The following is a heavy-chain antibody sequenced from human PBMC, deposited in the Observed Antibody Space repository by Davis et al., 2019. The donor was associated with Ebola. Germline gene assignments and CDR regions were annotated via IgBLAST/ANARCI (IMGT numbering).Heavy chain of an antibody. CDR2: IFYSGST. CDR3: AREDILGGGYSDY. J-gene: IGHJ4*02. V-gene: IGHV4-59*11. CDR1: GGSISSHY. Sequence: PSETLSLTCTVSGGSISSHYWSWVRQPPGKGLEWIGYIFYSGSTNYNPSLKSRVTMSVATSKNQFSLELSSVTAAETAVYYCAREDILGGGYSDYWGLGTLVTVAS. D-gene: IGHD2-15*01.